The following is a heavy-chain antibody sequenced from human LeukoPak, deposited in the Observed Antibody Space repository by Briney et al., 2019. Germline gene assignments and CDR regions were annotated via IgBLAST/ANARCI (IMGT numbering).Heavy chain of an antibody. V-gene: IGHV3-53*01. D-gene: IGHD4/OR15-4a*01. CDR3: ARRAGAYSHPYDY. CDR1: GFTVSSNS. Sequence: GGSLRLSCTVSGFTVSSNSMSWVRQAPGKGLEWVSFIYSDNTHCSDSVKGRFTISRDNSKNTLYLQMNSLRAEDTAVYYCARRAGAYSHPYDYWGQGTLVTGSS. J-gene: IGHJ4*02. CDR2: IYSDNT.